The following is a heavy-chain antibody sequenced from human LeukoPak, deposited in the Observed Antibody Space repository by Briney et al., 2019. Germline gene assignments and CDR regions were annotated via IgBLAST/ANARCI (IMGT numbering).Heavy chain of an antibody. D-gene: IGHD1-26*01. V-gene: IGHV4-34*01. CDR3: ARRVVGRGFDY. CDR2: INHSGST. CDR1: GGSFSGYY. J-gene: IGHJ4*02. Sequence: SETLSLTCAVYGGSFSGYYWSWIRQPPGKGLEWIGEINHSGSTNYNPSLKSRVTISVDTSKNQFSLKLSSVTAADTAVYYCARRVVGRGFDYWGQGTLVTVSS.